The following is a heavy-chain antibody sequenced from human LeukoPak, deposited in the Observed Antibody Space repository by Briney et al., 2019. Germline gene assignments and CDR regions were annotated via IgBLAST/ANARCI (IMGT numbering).Heavy chain of an antibody. CDR3: AKIVVVTGRAFDI. CDR2: IIPILGIA. J-gene: IGHJ3*02. D-gene: IGHD2-21*02. Sequence: SVKVSCKASGGTFSSYAISWVRQAPGQGLEWMGRIIPILGIANYAQKFQGRVTITADKSTSTAYMELSSLRSEDTAVYYCAKIVVVTGRAFDIWGQGTMVTVSS. V-gene: IGHV1-69*04. CDR1: GGTFSSYA.